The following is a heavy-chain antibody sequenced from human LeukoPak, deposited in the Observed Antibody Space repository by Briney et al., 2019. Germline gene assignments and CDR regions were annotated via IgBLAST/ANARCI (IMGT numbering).Heavy chain of an antibody. D-gene: IGHD2-2*01. CDR3: ARHLYCSSTSCYSNWFDP. Sequence: SETLSLTCAVYGGSFSGYYWSWIRQPPGKGLEWIGEINHSGSTYYNPSLKSRVTISVDTSKNQFSLKLSSVTAADTAVYYCARHLYCSSTSCYSNWFDPWGQGTLVTVSS. CDR2: INHSGST. CDR1: GGSFSGYY. V-gene: IGHV4-34*01. J-gene: IGHJ5*02.